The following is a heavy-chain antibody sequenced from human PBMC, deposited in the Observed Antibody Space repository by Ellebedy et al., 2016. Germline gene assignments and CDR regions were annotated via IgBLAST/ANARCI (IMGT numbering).Heavy chain of an antibody. CDR3: ARSSDDYGDYYYMDV. J-gene: IGHJ6*03. CDR2: MNPNSGNT. CDR1: GYTFTSYG. D-gene: IGHD4-17*01. Sequence: ASVKVSCXASGYTFTSYGISWVRQATGQGLEWMGWMNPNSGNTGYAQKFQGRVTMTRNTSISTAYMELSSLRSEDTAVYYCARSSDDYGDYYYMDVWGKGTTVTVSS. V-gene: IGHV1-8*02.